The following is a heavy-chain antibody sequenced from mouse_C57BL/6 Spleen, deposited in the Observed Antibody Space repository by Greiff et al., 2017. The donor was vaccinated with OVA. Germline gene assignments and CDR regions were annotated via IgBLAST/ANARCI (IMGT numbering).Heavy chain of an antibody. Sequence: EVHLVESGGGLVQPKGSLKLSCAASGFSFNTYAMNWVRQAPGKGLEWVARIRSKSNNYATYYADSVKDRFTISRDDSESMLYLQMNNLKTEDTAMYYCVRTGLYYYAMDYWGQGTSVTVSS. J-gene: IGHJ4*01. CDR2: IRSKSNNYAT. V-gene: IGHV10-1*01. D-gene: IGHD6-1*01. CDR1: GFSFNTYA. CDR3: VRTGLYYYAMDY.